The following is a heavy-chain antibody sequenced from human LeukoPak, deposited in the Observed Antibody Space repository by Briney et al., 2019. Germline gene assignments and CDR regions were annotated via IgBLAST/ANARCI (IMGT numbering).Heavy chain of an antibody. Sequence: GGSLRLSCAASGSTFSSYSMNWVRQAPGKGLEWVSSISSSSSYIYYADSVKGRFTISRDNAKNSLYLQMNSLRAEDTAVYYCARDGGSSSWFDYWGQGTLVTVSS. J-gene: IGHJ4*02. CDR1: GSTFSSYS. D-gene: IGHD6-6*01. CDR3: ARDGGSSSWFDY. V-gene: IGHV3-21*01. CDR2: ISSSSSYI.